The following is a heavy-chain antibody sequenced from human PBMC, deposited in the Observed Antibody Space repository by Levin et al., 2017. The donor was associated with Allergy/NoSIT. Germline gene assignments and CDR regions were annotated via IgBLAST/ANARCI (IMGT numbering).Heavy chain of an antibody. D-gene: IGHD3-22*01. CDR2: ISSSSSYI. V-gene: IGHV3-21*01. J-gene: IGHJ4*02. CDR1: GFTFSSYS. CDR3: ARARPNYYDSSGYYPAYFDY. Sequence: GGSLRLSCAASGFTFSSYSMNWVRQAPGKGLEWVSSISSSSSYIYYADSVKGRFTISRDNAKNSLYLQMNSLRAEDTAVYYCARARPNYYDSSGYYPAYFDYWGQGTLVTVSS.